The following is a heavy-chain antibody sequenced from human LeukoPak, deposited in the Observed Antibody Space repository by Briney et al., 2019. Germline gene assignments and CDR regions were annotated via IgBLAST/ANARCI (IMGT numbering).Heavy chain of an antibody. Sequence: PGVSLRLSCAASGFIFSSYSMNWVRQDPGKGLEWVSSISSSSSYLYYADSVKGRFTISRDNAKNSLYLQMNSLRAEDTAVYYCARATYYYGSGSYFKDFYYYYGMDVWGQGTTVTVSS. J-gene: IGHJ6*02. D-gene: IGHD3-10*01. CDR1: GFIFSSYS. CDR3: ARATYYYGSGSYFKDFYYYYGMDV. V-gene: IGHV3-21*01. CDR2: ISSSSSYL.